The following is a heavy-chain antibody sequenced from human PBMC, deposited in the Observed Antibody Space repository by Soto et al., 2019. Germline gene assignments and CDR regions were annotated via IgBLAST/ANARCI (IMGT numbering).Heavy chain of an antibody. Sequence: QITLKESGPTLVKPTQTLTLTCTFSGFSLNTNGAGVVWIRQPPGKALEWLALIYWDDDKRYSPSLKSRLTIFKDASTNQVILTMTNMDPVDTATYSCAHRDPQFRDNWNGGWFDPWGQGTLVTVSS. CDR1: GFSLNTNGAG. J-gene: IGHJ5*02. CDR2: IYWDDDK. V-gene: IGHV2-5*02. D-gene: IGHD1-20*01. CDR3: AHRDPQFRDNWNGGWFDP.